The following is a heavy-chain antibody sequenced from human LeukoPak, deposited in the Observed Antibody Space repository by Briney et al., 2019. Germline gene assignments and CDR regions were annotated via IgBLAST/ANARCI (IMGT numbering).Heavy chain of an antibody. CDR2: INHSGST. Sequence: SETLSLTCAVYGGSFSGYYWSWIRQPPGPGLEWIGEINHSGSTNYNPSPQSRVTISVDTSKNQFSLKLSSVTAADTAVYDWARGLRNAYYYDSSGCSNDYWGQGTLVTVSS. CDR3: ARGLRNAYYYDSSGCSNDY. D-gene: IGHD3-22*01. J-gene: IGHJ4*02. V-gene: IGHV4-34*01. CDR1: GGSFSGYY.